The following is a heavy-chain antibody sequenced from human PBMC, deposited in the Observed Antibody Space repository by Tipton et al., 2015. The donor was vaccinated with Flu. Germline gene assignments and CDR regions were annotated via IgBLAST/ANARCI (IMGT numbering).Heavy chain of an antibody. CDR1: GASLRSSSYY. J-gene: IGHJ1*01. V-gene: IGHV4-39*07. Sequence: TLSLTCTVSGASLRSSSYYWGWIRQPQGKGLEWIGSFYYDVGTYYNPSLNSRVTISVDTSKNQFSLKLSSVTAADTAVYYCAREKDSSGSEYFQHWGQGTLVTVSS. D-gene: IGHD6-19*01. CDR3: AREKDSSGSEYFQH. CDR2: FYYDVGT.